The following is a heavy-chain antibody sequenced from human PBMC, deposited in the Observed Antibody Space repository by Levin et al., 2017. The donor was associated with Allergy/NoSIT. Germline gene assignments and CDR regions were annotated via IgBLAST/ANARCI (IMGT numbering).Heavy chain of an antibody. Sequence: ESLKISCAVSDGSLSGFYWTWIRQPPGKGLEWIGQINHRGTTSYNPSLQSRVTLSVDTSKNQFSLKLRSVTAADTSVYYCARVRAYYSSGSYNIWGQGTMVTVSS. J-gene: IGHJ3*02. CDR2: INHRGTT. CDR3: ARVRAYYSSGSYNI. V-gene: IGHV4-34*01. D-gene: IGHD3-10*01. CDR1: DGSLSGFY.